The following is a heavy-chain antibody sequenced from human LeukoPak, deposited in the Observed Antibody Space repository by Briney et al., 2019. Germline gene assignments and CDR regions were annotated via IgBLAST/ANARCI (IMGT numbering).Heavy chain of an antibody. Sequence: PSETLSLTCTVSGGSISSYYWSWIRQPPGKGLEWIGYIYYSGSTNYNPSLKSRVTISVDTSKNQFSLKLSSVTAADTAVYYCARDRRQYYDFWSGYDYWGQGTLVTVSS. V-gene: IGHV4-59*12. D-gene: IGHD3-3*01. CDR1: GGSISSYY. J-gene: IGHJ4*02. CDR2: IYYSGST. CDR3: ARDRRQYYDFWSGYDY.